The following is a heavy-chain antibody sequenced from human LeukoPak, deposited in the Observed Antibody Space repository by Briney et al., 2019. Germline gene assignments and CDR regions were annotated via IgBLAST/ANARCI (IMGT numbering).Heavy chain of an antibody. V-gene: IGHV1-2*04. CDR1: GYTFADYF. CDR2: INPNTGGA. CDR3: ARDLTSTSNWEFDY. D-gene: IGHD1-26*01. Sequence: ASVQVSCKAPGYTFADYFIHWVRQAPGQGLEWMGRINPNTGGAEYAPKFQGWVTMTRDTSISTAYVEVNRLISDDTAVYYCARDLTSTSNWEFDYWGQGTLVIVSS. J-gene: IGHJ4*02.